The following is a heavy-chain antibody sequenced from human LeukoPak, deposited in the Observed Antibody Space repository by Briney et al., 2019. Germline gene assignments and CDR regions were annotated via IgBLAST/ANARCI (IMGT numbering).Heavy chain of an antibody. CDR1: GGSISSTSFY. Sequence: SETLSLTCTVSGGSISSTSFYWGWIRQPPGKGLEWIGSIHYSGSAYYNASLNSRVTISVDTSKNQFSLKLSSVTAADTAVYYCARPEGSGYYFDYWGQGTLVTASS. CDR2: IHYSGSA. V-gene: IGHV4-39*01. J-gene: IGHJ4*02. CDR3: ARPEGSGYYFDY. D-gene: IGHD3-10*01.